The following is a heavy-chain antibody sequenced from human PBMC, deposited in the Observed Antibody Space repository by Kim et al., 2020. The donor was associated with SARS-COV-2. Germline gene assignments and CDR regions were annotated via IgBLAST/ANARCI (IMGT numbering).Heavy chain of an antibody. V-gene: IGHV3-33*01. CDR1: GFTFSSYG. D-gene: IGHD2-2*01. CDR2: IWYDGSNK. Sequence: GGSLRLSCAASGFTFSSYGMHWVRQAPGKGLEWVAVIWYDGSNKYYADSVKGRFTISRDNSKNTLYLQMNSLRAEDTAVYYCARDVEDIVVVPAAHHYGMDVWGQGTTVTVSS. J-gene: IGHJ6*02. CDR3: ARDVEDIVVVPAAHHYGMDV.